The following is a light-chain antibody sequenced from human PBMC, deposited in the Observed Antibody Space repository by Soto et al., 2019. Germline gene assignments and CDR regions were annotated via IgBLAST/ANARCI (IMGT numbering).Light chain of an antibody. J-gene: IGKJ2*02. CDR1: QSVSSK. CDR2: DTS. V-gene: IGKV3-15*01. Sequence: EIVMTQSPATLSVSPGERATLSCRASQSVSSKLAWYQQKLGQAPRLLIYDTSTRATGTPARFSGSGSGTEFILTISSLQSEDFAVYYCQQYNNWPPCTFGQGTKLEI. CDR3: QQYNNWPPCT.